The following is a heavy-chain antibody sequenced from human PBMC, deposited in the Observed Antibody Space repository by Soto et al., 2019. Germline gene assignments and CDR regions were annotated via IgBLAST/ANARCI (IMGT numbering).Heavy chain of an antibody. CDR2: IYHSGNT. CDR1: GFSISSGFY. V-gene: IGHV4-38-2*01. J-gene: IGHJ4*02. Sequence: SETLSLTCGVSGFSISSGFYWGWLRQPPGKGLEWIGTIYHSGNTFYNPSLKSRVTISVDTSNNKFSMKLSSVTAADTALYYCARVVRSGWTPNFFDSWGQGALVTVSS. D-gene: IGHD6-19*01. CDR3: ARVVRSGWTPNFFDS.